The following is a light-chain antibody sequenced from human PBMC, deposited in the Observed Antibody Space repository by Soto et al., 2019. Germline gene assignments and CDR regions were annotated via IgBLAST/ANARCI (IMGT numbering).Light chain of an antibody. Sequence: QSVLTQPASVSGSPGQSITISCTGTSSDVDTYIYISWYQQHPGKAPKLIIYDVTNRPPGVSNRFSGSKSGNTASLTISGLQTEDEADYYCSSYTFSTLVFATGTKVNV. V-gene: IGLV2-14*03. CDR1: SSDVDTYIY. CDR3: SSYTFSTLV. CDR2: DVT. J-gene: IGLJ1*01.